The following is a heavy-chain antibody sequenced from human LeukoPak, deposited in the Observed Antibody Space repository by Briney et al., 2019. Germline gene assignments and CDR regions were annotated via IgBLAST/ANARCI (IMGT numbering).Heavy chain of an antibody. J-gene: IGHJ4*02. CDR2: ISYDGSNK. CDR1: GFTFSSYG. V-gene: IGHV3-30*18. D-gene: IGHD5-24*01. Sequence: SGGSLRLSCAASGFTFSSYGMHWVRQAPGKGLEWVAVISYDGSNKYYADSVKGRFTISRDNSKNTLYLQMNSLRAEDTAVYYCAKLGQSGYNSYYWGQGTLVTVSS. CDR3: AKLGQSGYNSYY.